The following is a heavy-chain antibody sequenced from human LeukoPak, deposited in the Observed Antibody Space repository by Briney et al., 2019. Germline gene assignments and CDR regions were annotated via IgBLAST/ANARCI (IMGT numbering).Heavy chain of an antibody. V-gene: IGHV4-59*01. CDR2: IYYSGST. CDR3: ARALRGSSHFYYYSYMDV. D-gene: IGHD6-6*01. CDR1: GCSISSYY. Sequence: PSETLSLTCTVSGCSISSYYWSWIRQPPGKGLEWIGYIYYSGSTNYNPSLKSRVTISVDTSKNQFSLKLSSVTAADTAVYYCARALRGSSHFYYYSYMDVWGKGTTVTVSS. J-gene: IGHJ6*03.